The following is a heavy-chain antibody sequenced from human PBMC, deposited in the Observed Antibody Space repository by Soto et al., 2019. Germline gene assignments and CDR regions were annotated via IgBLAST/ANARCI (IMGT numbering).Heavy chain of an antibody. CDR2: IIPIFGTA. V-gene: IGHV1-69*13. J-gene: IGHJ6*02. CDR1: GGTFSSYA. D-gene: IGHD2-15*01. Sequence: VKVSCKASGGTFSSYAISWVRQAPGQGLEWMGGIIPIFGTANYAQKFQGRVTITADESTSTAYMELSSLRSEDTAVYYCARIVGYCSGGSCYSNRYYYYGMDVWGQGTTVTVSS. CDR3: ARIVGYCSGGSCYSNRYYYYGMDV.